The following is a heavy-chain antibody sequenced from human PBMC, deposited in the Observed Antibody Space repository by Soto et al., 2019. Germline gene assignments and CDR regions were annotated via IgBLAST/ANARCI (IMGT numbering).Heavy chain of an antibody. D-gene: IGHD6-25*01. V-gene: IGHV4-39*02. CDR1: GGYIRSSSYY. Sequence: TQSLTGPFSGGYIRSSSYYWGWIRQPPGKGLEWIGSIYYSGSTYYNPSLKSRVTISVDTSKNQFSLKLSSVTAADTAVYYCAREAAALLLNFDYCGDGPLV. J-gene: IGHJ4*01. CDR2: IYYSGST. CDR3: AREAAALLLNFDY.